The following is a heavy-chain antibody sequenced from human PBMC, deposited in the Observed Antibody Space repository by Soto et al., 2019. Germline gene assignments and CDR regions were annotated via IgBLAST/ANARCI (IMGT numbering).Heavy chain of an antibody. V-gene: IGHV1-69*13. CDR3: ARVATYYYDSSGTTPFDY. CDR1: GGTFSSYA. CDR2: IIPIFGTA. J-gene: IGHJ4*02. Sequence: SVKVSCKASGGTFSSYAISWVRQAPGQGLEWMGGIIPIFGTANYAQKFQGRVTITADEPTSTAYMELSSLRSEGTAVYYCARVATYYYDSSGTTPFDYWGQGTLVTVSS. D-gene: IGHD3-22*01.